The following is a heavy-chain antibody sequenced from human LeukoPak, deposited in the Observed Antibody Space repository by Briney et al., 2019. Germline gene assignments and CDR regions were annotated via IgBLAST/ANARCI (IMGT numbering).Heavy chain of an antibody. J-gene: IGHJ5*02. CDR1: GYSFTSYW. D-gene: IGHD4-23*01. Sequence: GESRKISCKGSGYSFTSYWIGWVRQMPGRGLEWMGIIYPGDSDTRYSPSFQGQVTISADKSISTAYLQWSSLKASDTAMYYCARHQTSAVGWFDPWGQGTLVTVSS. V-gene: IGHV5-51*01. CDR2: IYPGDSDT. CDR3: ARHQTSAVGWFDP.